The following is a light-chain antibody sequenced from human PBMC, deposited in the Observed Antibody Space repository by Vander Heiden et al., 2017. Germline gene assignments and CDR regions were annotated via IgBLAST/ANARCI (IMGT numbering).Light chain of an antibody. CDR1: SSDVGSYNL. V-gene: IGLV2-23*02. CDR3: CSYAGSSTLWV. J-gene: IGLJ3*02. Sequence: QSALTQPASVSGSRGQSITISCTGTSSDVGSYNLVSWYQQHPGKAPKLMIDEVSKRPSGVSNRFSGSKSGNTASLTISGLQAEDEADYYCCSYAGSSTLWVFGGGTKLTVL. CDR2: EVS.